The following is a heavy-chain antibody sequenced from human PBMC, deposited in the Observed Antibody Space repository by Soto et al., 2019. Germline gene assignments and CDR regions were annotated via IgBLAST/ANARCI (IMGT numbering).Heavy chain of an antibody. J-gene: IGHJ4*02. Sequence: EVQLVESGGGLVKPGGSLRLSCAASGFTFSSYSMNWVRQAPGKGLEWVSSISSSSSYIYYADSVKGRFTISRDNAKNSLYLQMNSLRAEDTAVYYCAREGDYAVGGYFDYCGQGTLVTVSS. V-gene: IGHV3-21*01. CDR3: AREGDYAVGGYFDY. D-gene: IGHD3-16*01. CDR1: GFTFSSYS. CDR2: ISSSSSYI.